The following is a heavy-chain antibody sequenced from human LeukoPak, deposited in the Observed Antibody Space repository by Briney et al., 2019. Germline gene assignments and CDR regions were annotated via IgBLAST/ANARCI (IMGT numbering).Heavy chain of an antibody. D-gene: IGHD2-2*01. Sequence: GGSLRLSCAASGFTFSDYYMSWIRQAPGKGLEWVSYISSSSSYTNYADSVKGRFTISRDNAKNSLYLQMNSLRAEDTAVYYCGRDGPGGVVVPAPIPAVVDPWGKEPRVT. V-gene: IGHV3-11*06. J-gene: IGHJ5*02. CDR2: ISSSSSYT. CDR1: GFTFSDYY. CDR3: GRDGPGGVVVPAPIPAVVDP.